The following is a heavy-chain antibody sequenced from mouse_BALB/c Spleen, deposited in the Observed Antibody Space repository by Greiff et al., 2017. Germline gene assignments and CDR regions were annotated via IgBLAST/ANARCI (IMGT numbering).Heavy chain of an antibody. D-gene: IGHD6-2*01. CDR3: ARSPAGLAMDY. Sequence: EVMLVESGGDLVQPGGSLKLSCAASGFTFSSYGMSWVRQTPDKRLELVATINSNGGSTYYPDSVKGRFTISRDNPKNTLFLQMTSLRSEDTAMYYCARSPAGLAMDYWGQGTSVTVSS. CDR1: GFTFSSYG. J-gene: IGHJ4*01. V-gene: IGHV5-6-3*01. CDR2: INSNGGST.